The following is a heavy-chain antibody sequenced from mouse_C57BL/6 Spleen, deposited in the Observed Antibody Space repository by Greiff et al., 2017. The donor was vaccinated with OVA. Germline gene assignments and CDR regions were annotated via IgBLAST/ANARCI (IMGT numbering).Heavy chain of an antibody. CDR3: AKEGTGTGYFDY. J-gene: IGHJ2*01. Sequence: VQRVESGPGLVQPSQSLSITCTVSGFSLTSYGVHWVRQSPGKGLEWLGVIWRGGSTDYNAAFMSRLSITKDNSKSQVFFKMNSLQADDTAIYYCAKEGTGTGYFDYWGQGTTLTVSS. D-gene: IGHD4-1*01. V-gene: IGHV2-5*01. CDR2: IWRGGST. CDR1: GFSLTSYG.